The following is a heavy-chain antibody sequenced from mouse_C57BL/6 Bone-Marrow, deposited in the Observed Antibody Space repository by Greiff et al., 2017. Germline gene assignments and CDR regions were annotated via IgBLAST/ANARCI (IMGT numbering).Heavy chain of an antibody. Sequence: QVQLQQSGAELAKPGASVKLSCKASGYTFTSYWMHWVKQRPGQGLEWIGYINPSSGYTKYNQKFKDKATLTADKSSITAYMQLSSLTYVDSAVYYCARGNITPVVAPFDYWGQGTTLTVSS. D-gene: IGHD1-1*01. CDR1: GYTFTSYW. J-gene: IGHJ2*01. CDR2: INPSSGYT. CDR3: ARGNITPVVAPFDY. V-gene: IGHV1-7*01.